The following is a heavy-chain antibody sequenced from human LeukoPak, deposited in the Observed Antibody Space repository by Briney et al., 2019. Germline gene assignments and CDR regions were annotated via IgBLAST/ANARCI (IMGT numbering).Heavy chain of an antibody. V-gene: IGHV4-4*07. J-gene: IGHJ6*03. CDR3: AREGGEYSSSWWGYYYYYMDV. CDR1: GGSISSYY. D-gene: IGHD6-13*01. Sequence: PSETLSLTCTVSGGSISSYYWSWIRQPAGKGLEWIGRIYTSGSTNYNPSLKSRVTMSVDTSENQFSLKLSSVTAADTAVYYCAREGGEYSSSWWGYYYYYMDVWGKGTTVTVSS. CDR2: IYTSGST.